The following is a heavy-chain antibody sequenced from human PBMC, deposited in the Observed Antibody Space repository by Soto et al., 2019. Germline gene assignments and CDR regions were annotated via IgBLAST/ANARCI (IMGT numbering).Heavy chain of an antibody. CDR1: GLTFSNAW. J-gene: IGHJ4*02. V-gene: IGHV3-15*01. D-gene: IGHD3-22*01. CDR3: TTGLSNGYYNFDY. CDR2: IKGEADGGTT. Sequence: GGSLRLSCAASGLTFSNAWMSWVRQAPGRGLEWVGRIKGEADGGTTDYAAPVKGRITISRDHSKDTLYLQMNSLKTEDTAVYYCTTGLSNGYYNFDYWGQGTQVTVSS.